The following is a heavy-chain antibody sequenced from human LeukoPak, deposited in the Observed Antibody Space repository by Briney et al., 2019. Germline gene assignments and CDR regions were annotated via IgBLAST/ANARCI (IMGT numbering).Heavy chain of an antibody. CDR1: GFTFSSYA. J-gene: IGHJ6*02. D-gene: IGHD3-22*01. CDR3: ARSYYYDSSGYYSDYYYGMDV. CDR2: ISYDGSNK. Sequence: GGSLRLSCAASGFTFSSYAMHWVRQAPGKGLEWVAVISYDGSNKYYADSVKGRFTISRDNSKNTLYLQMNSLRAEDTAVYYCARSYYYDSSGYYSDYYYGMDVWGQGTTVTVSS. V-gene: IGHV3-30-3*01.